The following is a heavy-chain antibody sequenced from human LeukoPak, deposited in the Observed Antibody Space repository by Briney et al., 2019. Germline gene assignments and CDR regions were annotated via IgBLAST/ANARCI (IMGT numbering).Heavy chain of an antibody. CDR2: ISYSGNT. J-gene: IGHJ5*02. V-gene: IGHV4-39*02. CDR3: ARDYYGSGSYSWFDP. D-gene: IGHD3-10*01. Sequence: PSETLSLTCTVSGGSISTYYWGWIRQPPGKGLEWIGSISYSGNTYYNSSLKSRVTISLDTSKNQFPLKLSSVTAADTAVYYCARDYYGSGSYSWFDPWGQGTLVTVSS. CDR1: GGSISTYY.